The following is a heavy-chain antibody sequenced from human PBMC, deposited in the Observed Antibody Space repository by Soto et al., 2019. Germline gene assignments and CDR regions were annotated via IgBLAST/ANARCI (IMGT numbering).Heavy chain of an antibody. Sequence: SVMGSCTASGGTNSGDAVSWGRQAPRTRLEWMGWIIPGIGNANYSQKFQGRVTITRDTSASTAYMELSSLRSEDTAVYYCARDPLSTLEAILDYWGQGTLVTVSS. CDR2: IIPGIGNA. D-gene: IGHD2-2*01. CDR1: GGTNSGDA. J-gene: IGHJ4*02. CDR3: ARDPLSTLEAILDY. V-gene: IGHV1-69*10.